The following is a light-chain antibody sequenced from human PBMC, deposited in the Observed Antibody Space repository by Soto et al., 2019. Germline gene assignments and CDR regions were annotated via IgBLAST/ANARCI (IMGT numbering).Light chain of an antibody. Sequence: QPVLTQPPSASGTPGQRVTISCSGSSSNIGRSYVFWYKQLPGTAPRLLIYRNNQRPSGVPDRFAGSKSGTGASLAISGLRSDDEAVYYCAAWDDSLSGVVFGGGTKLTVL. CDR2: RNN. CDR1: SSNIGRSY. J-gene: IGLJ2*01. CDR3: AAWDDSLSGVV. V-gene: IGLV1-47*01.